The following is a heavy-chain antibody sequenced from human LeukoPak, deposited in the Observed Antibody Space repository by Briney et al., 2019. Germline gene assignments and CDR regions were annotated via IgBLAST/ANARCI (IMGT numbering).Heavy chain of an antibody. CDR1: GYTFMSYG. Sequence: GASVKVSCKASGYTFMSYGINWVRQAPGQGLEWMGWISTYNGNTNYAQNLLARVTLTTDTSTSTAYMELRSLRSDDTAVYYCARGPYITGTVADYRGQGTLVTVSS. D-gene: IGHD1-7*01. V-gene: IGHV1-18*01. CDR2: ISTYNGNT. CDR3: ARGPYITGTVADY. J-gene: IGHJ4*02.